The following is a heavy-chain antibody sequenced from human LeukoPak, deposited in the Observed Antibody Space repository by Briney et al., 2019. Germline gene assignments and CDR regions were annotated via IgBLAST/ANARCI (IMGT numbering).Heavy chain of an antibody. V-gene: IGHV4-39*07. CDR3: ARRYCSGGTCYGTYYFDS. CDR2: LYYSGST. CDR1: GDSISSSGYY. J-gene: IGHJ4*02. D-gene: IGHD2-15*01. Sequence: SETLSLTCTVSGDSISSSGYYWGWTRQPPGKGLEWIASLYYSGSTYYNPSLKSRVTISLDTSKSHFSLKLTSVTAADTAVYYCARRYCSGGTCYGTYYFDSWGQGILVTVSS.